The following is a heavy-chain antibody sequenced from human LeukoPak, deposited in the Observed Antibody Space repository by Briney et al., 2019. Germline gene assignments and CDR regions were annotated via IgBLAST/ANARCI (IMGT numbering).Heavy chain of an antibody. V-gene: IGHV3-30*02. CDR2: IRYDSSDK. J-gene: IGHJ4*02. Sequence: PGGSLRLSCVASGFTFRTYGMHWVRQPPGQGLEWVAFIRYDSSDKYYADSVKGRFTISRDNSKNTLYLQMHSPRSEDTAVYYCARDPRGHYFESWGQGTLVTVSS. CDR1: GFTFRTYG. CDR3: ARDPRGHYFES. D-gene: IGHD3-10*01.